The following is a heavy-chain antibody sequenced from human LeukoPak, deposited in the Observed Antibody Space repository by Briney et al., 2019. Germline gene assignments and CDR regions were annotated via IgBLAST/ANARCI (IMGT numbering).Heavy chain of an antibody. CDR3: ARARGYCSGGSYYLDAFDI. J-gene: IGHJ3*02. V-gene: IGHV1-69*13. D-gene: IGHD2-15*01. CDR2: IIPIFGTA. Sequence: SVKVSCKASGGTFSSYAISWVRQAPGQGLEWMGGIIPIFGTANYAQKFQGRVTITADESTSTAYMELSSLRSEDTAVYYCARARGYCSGGSYYLDAFDIWGQGTMVTVSS. CDR1: GGTFSSYA.